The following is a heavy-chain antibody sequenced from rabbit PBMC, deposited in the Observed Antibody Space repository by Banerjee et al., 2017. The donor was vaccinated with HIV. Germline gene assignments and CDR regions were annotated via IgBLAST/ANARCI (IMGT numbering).Heavy chain of an antibody. CDR1: GFSFSSHYW. J-gene: IGHJ4*01. CDR2: IYAGSSGST. CDR3: ARDLAGVIGWNFDL. D-gene: IGHD4-1*01. Sequence: QQQLEESGGGLVKPGGTLTLTCKASGFSFSSHYWICWVRQAPGKGLEWIGCIYAGSSGSTYYASWARGRFTISRTSSTTVALQMTSLTAADTATYFCARDLAGVIGWNFDLWGPGTLVTVS. V-gene: IGHV1S45*01.